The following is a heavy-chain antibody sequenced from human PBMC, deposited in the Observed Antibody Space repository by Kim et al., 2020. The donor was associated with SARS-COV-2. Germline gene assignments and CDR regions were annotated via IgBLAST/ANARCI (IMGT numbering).Heavy chain of an antibody. CDR1: GGSISSSSYY. Sequence: SETLSLTCTVSGGSISSSSYYWGWIRQPPGKGLEWIGSIYYSGSTYYNPSLKSRVTISVDTSKNQFSLKLSSVTAADTAVYYCARTATTVTNGRLFDYWGQGTLVTVSS. D-gene: IGHD4-17*01. J-gene: IGHJ4*02. CDR3: ARTATTVTNGRLFDY. V-gene: IGHV4-39*01. CDR2: IYYSGST.